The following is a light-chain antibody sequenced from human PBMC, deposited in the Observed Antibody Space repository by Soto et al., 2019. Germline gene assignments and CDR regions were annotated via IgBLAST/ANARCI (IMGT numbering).Light chain of an antibody. Sequence: EILLTQSPGTLSLSPGDAATLSCRASRSISGTYFAWYQQKSGQAPRLLIYAASSRATGIPDRFSGSGSGTEFTLTISRMEPEDFAMCYCQQYGGSPPITFGQGTRLEIK. CDR3: QQYGGSPPIT. J-gene: IGKJ5*01. V-gene: IGKV3-20*01. CDR2: AAS. CDR1: RSISGTY.